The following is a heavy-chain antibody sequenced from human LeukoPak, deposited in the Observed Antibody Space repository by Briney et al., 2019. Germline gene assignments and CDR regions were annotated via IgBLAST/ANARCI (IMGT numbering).Heavy chain of an antibody. Sequence: PGGSLRLSCAASGFTFSSYGMHWVRQAPGKGLEWVAVISYDGSNKYYADSVKGRFTISRDNSKNTLYLQMNSLRAEDTAVYYCAKGSGYDYLSGVGDLYYMDVWGKGTTVTISS. J-gene: IGHJ6*03. D-gene: IGHD5-12*01. CDR1: GFTFSSYG. CDR2: ISYDGSNK. V-gene: IGHV3-30*18. CDR3: AKGSGYDYLSGVGDLYYMDV.